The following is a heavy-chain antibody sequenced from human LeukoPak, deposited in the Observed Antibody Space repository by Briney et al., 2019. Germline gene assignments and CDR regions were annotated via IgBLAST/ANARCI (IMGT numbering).Heavy chain of an antibody. V-gene: IGHV3-9*03. J-gene: IGHJ4*02. CDR2: ISWNSGSI. CDR3: ATLGGDFDY. Sequence: TGGSLRLSCAASGFTFDDYAMHWVRQAPGKGLEWVSGISWNSGSIGYADSVKGRFTISRDNAKNSLYLQINSLRAEDMAVYYCATLGGDFDYWGQGTLVTVSS. D-gene: IGHD3-16*01. CDR1: GFTFDDYA.